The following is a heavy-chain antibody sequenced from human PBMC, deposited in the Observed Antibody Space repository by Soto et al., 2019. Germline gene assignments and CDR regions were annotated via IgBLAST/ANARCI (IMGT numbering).Heavy chain of an antibody. Sequence: LRLSCKVSGMSFDDYHLTWGRQAPGRGLEWVSILYRGGYIRYRDSVLGRFTISRDTSKNTLYLQMNYLTVEDTATYYCARPDENSFPSGLDVWGQGTKVTVSS. D-gene: IGHD4-4*01. CDR3: ARPDENSFPSGLDV. J-gene: IGHJ6*02. CDR1: GMSFDDYH. CDR2: LYRGGYI. V-gene: IGHV3-53*01.